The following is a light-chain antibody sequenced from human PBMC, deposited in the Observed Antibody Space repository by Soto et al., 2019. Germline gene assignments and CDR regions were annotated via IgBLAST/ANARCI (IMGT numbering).Light chain of an antibody. CDR1: SSDVCGYNY. Sequence: QSALTQPASVSGSPGQSITISCTGTSSDVCGYNYVSWFQHHPGKAPKLMIYDVTNRPSGVSDRFSGSKSGNTASLTISGLQAEDEADYYCSSYRSSSTLYVFGTGTKVTVL. CDR2: DVT. V-gene: IGLV2-14*03. J-gene: IGLJ1*01. CDR3: SSYRSSSTLYV.